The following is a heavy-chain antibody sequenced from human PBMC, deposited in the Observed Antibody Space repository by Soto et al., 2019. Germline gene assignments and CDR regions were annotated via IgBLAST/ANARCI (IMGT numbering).Heavy chain of an antibody. CDR3: ARVIEPPNWFDP. J-gene: IGHJ5*02. CDR2: INHSGST. CDR1: GGSFSGYY. Sequence: SETLSLTCAVYGGSFSGYYWSWIRQPPGKGLEWIGEINHSGSTNYNPSLKSRVTISVGTSKNQFSLKLSSVTAADTAVYYCARVIEPPNWFDPWGQGTLVTVSS. V-gene: IGHV4-34*01.